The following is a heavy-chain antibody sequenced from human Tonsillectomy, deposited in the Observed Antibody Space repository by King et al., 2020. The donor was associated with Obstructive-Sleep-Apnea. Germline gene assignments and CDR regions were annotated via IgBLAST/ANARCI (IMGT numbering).Heavy chain of an antibody. CDR2: INHSGST. CDR1: GGAFSDYY. J-gene: IGHJ5*02. CDR3: ARGSGATSVNWFDP. Sequence: VQLQQWGAGLLKPSETLSLTCGVYGGAFSDYYWSWIRQPPGKGLEWIGEINHSGSTNYNPSLKSRVTISVDTSTTQFSLNLNSVRAADTAVYQCARGSGATSVNWFDPWGQGALVTVSS. V-gene: IGHV4-34*01. D-gene: IGHD1-26*01.